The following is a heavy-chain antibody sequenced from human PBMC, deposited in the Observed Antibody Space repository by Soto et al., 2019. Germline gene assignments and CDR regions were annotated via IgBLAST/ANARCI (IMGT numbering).Heavy chain of an antibody. CDR1: GFTFSSYS. CDR2: LSTSSSYI. D-gene: IGHD3-3*01. Sequence: GGSLRLSCAASGFTFSSYSMNWVRQAPGKGLEWIASLSTSSSYIYYADSVKGRFTISRDNSKNTLYLQMNSLRAEDTAVYYCAKLKNYDFWSGYFSRDYGMDVWGQGTTVTFSS. CDR3: AKLKNYDFWSGYFSRDYGMDV. V-gene: IGHV3-21*04. J-gene: IGHJ6*02.